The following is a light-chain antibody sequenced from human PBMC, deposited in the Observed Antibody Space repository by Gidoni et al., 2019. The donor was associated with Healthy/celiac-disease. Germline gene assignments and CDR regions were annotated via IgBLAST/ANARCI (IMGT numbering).Light chain of an antibody. CDR3: QQSYSTLFT. CDR2: AAS. V-gene: IGKV1-39*01. J-gene: IGKJ5*01. Sequence: IQMPQPPSSLSAAVGDRVTITCRASQSISSYLNWYQQKPGKAPKLLIYAASSLQSGVPSRFSGSGSGTDFTLTISSLQPEDFATYYCQQSYSTLFTFGQGTRLEIK. CDR1: QSISSY.